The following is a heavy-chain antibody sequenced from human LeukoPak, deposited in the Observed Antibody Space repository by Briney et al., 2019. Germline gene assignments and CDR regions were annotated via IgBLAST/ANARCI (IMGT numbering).Heavy chain of an antibody. V-gene: IGHV4-59*08. CDR1: GGSISPYF. Sequence: SETLSLTCTVSGGSISPYFWSWIRQPPGKGLEWIGYIYHSGSTNYNPSLKSRVTISVDTSKNQFSLKLSSVTAADTAVYYCARRQTYFDYWGQGTLVTVSS. CDR3: ARRQTYFDY. J-gene: IGHJ4*02. CDR2: IYHSGST.